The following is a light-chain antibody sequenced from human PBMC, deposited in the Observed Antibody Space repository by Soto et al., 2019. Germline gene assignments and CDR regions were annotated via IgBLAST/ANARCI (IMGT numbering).Light chain of an antibody. CDR1: SSDVGGYNY. CDR3: SSYTSSSTLF. Sequence: QSVLTQPASVSGSPGQSITISCTGTSSDVGGYNYVSWYQQHPGKAPKLMIYDVSNRPSGVSNRFSGSKSGNTASLTISGLQAEGEADYYFSSYTSSSTLFFGGGTKLTVL. CDR2: DVS. V-gene: IGLV2-14*01. J-gene: IGLJ2*01.